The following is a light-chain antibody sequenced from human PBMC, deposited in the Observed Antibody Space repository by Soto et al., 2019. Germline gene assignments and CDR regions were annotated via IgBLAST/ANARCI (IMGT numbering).Light chain of an antibody. V-gene: IGLV2-14*01. CDR1: SSDVGAYNY. CDR3: SSYTSSSTLV. J-gene: IGLJ2*01. CDR2: DVN. Sequence: QSALTQPASVSGSPGQSITISCTGTSSDVGAYNYVSWYQQHPGKAPKLMIYDVNNRPSGVSNRFSGSKSGNTASLTISGLQAEDEADYYCSSYTSSSTLVFGGGPKLTVL.